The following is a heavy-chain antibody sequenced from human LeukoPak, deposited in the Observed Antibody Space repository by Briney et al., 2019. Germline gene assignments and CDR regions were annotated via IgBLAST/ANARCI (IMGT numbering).Heavy chain of an antibody. CDR3: AKPLEKYTYGGNFDY. D-gene: IGHD4-23*01. V-gene: IGHV3-7*03. CDR2: INQDGSEK. Sequence: PGGSLRLSCAASGFTFSSYWMSWVRQAPGKGLEWVANINQDGSEKYYVDSVKGRFTISRDNAKNSLYLQMNNLRAEDTAVYYCAKPLEKYTYGGNFDYWGQGLLVTVSS. J-gene: IGHJ4*02. CDR1: GFTFSSYW.